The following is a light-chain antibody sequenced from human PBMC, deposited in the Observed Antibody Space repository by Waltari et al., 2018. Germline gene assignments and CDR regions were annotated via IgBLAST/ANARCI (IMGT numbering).Light chain of an antibody. V-gene: IGKV3-15*01. CDR1: QSVKSY. CDR3: QQYNSWPRT. Sequence: ETVMTQSPPTLSVSSGQRATLSCRASQSVKSYLAWYQQKPGQAPRLLIYGASTRATGIPARFSGSGSGTEFTLTISSLQSEDLAVYYCQQYNSWPRTFGQGTKVEIK. J-gene: IGKJ1*01. CDR2: GAS.